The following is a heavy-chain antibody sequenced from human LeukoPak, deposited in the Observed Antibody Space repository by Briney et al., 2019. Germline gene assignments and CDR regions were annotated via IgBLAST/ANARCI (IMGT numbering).Heavy chain of an antibody. V-gene: IGHV3-23*03. CDR1: GFTFSKYA. J-gene: IGHJ4*02. CDR2: IYSGGST. Sequence: GGSLRLSCAASGFTFSKYAMYWVRQAPGKGLEWVSVIYSGGSTYYADSVKGRFTISRDNSKNTLYLQMNSLRAEDTAVYYCAKSHDSSGYYYDYFDYWGQGTLVTVSS. CDR3: AKSHDSSGYYYDYFDY. D-gene: IGHD3-22*01.